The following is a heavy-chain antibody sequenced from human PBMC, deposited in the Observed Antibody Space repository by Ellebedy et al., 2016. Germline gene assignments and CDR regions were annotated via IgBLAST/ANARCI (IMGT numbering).Heavy chain of an antibody. CDR1: GGTFSSYA. D-gene: IGHD3-9*01. CDR2: IVPILDLA. V-gene: IGHV1-69*04. J-gene: IGHJ4*02. Sequence: ASVKVSCKASGGTFSSYAFSWVRQAPGQGLEWMGRIVPILDLADYAQKFQGRVAITADKSTSTASIELSSLRSEDTAVHYCARDTLTGYFFDLWGQGTLVTVSS. CDR3: ARDTLTGYFFDL.